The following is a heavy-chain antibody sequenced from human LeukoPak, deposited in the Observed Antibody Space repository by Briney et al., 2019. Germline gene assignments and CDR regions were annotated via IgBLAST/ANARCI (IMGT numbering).Heavy chain of an antibody. V-gene: IGHV3-23*01. CDR1: GFTFSSYA. CDR2: ISGSGGST. Sequence: GGSLRLSCSASGFTFSSYAMSWVRQAPGKGLEWVSAISGSGGSTYYADSVKGRFTISRDNSKNTLYLQMSSLRAEDTAVYYCAKLVGYCSGGRCYDAFDIWGQGTMVTVSS. D-gene: IGHD2-15*01. J-gene: IGHJ3*02. CDR3: AKLVGYCSGGRCYDAFDI.